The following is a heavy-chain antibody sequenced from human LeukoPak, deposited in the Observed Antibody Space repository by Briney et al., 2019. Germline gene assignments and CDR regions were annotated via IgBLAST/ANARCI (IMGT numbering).Heavy chain of an antibody. Sequence: PGGSLRLSCAASGFTFSSHRMSWVRQAPGKGLEWVANIKKDGSEKYYVDSVKGRFTISRDNNKNSLYLQMNGLRTDDTGLYYCVKGRRRGYAYGTLESWGQGTLVTVSS. CDR2: IKKDGSEK. J-gene: IGHJ4*02. V-gene: IGHV3-7*03. D-gene: IGHD5-18*01. CDR3: VKGRRRGYAYGTLES. CDR1: GFTFSSHR.